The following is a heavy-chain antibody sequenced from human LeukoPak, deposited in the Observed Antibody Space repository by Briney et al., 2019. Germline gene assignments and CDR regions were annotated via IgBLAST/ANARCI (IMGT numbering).Heavy chain of an antibody. Sequence: SETLSLTCTVSGGSISSGSYYWSWIRQPAWKGLEWIGRIYTSGSTNYNPSLKSRVTISVDTSKNQFSLKLSSVTAADTAVYYCARGEPLYGDYGETRDYYFDYWGQGTLVTVSS. CDR2: IYTSGST. CDR3: ARGEPLYGDYGETRDYYFDY. D-gene: IGHD4-17*01. V-gene: IGHV4-61*02. CDR1: GGSISSGSYY. J-gene: IGHJ4*02.